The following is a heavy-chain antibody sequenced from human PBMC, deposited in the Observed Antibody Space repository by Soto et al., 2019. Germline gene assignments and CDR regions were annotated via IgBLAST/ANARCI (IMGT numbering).Heavy chain of an antibody. CDR2: IIPIFGTA. D-gene: IGHD3-22*01. V-gene: IGHV1-69*01. CDR3: ARDGGPYYYDSSGYRTGYFQH. J-gene: IGHJ1*01. CDR1: GGTFSSYA. Sequence: QVQLVQSGAEVKKPGSSVKVSCKASGGTFSSYAISWVRQAPGQGLEWMGGIIPIFGTANYAQKFQGRVTITADESTSTAYMELSSLRSEDTAVYYCARDGGPYYYDSSGYRTGYFQHWGQGTLVTVSS.